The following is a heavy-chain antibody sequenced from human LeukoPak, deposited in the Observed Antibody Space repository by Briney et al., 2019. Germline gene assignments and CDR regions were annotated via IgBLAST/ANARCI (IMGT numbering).Heavy chain of an antibody. CDR2: IYYTGST. CDR1: GGSIGTYY. CDR3: ARHSPEYNYAMDV. Sequence: PSETLSLTCTVSGGSIGTYYWSWIRQPPGKGLEWIASIYYTGSTNYNPSLKSRVTISVDTSKNQFSLKLNSVTAADAAVYYCARHSPEYNYAMDVWGQGTTVTVPS. V-gene: IGHV4-59*08. J-gene: IGHJ6*02.